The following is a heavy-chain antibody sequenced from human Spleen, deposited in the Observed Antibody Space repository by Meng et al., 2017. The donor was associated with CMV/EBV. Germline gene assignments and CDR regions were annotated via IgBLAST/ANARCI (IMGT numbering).Heavy chain of an antibody. D-gene: IGHD3-10*01. V-gene: IGHV1-46*01. Sequence: QVKLEQSGAEVKKPGASVKVSCKASGYTFTTYFIHWVRQAPGQGLEWMGIINPSDGTTYYPQKFQGRVTLTRDTSTSTVYMELTSLRSEDTAVYYCARVLVRGVMSDYWGQGTLVTVSS. CDR2: INPSDGTT. CDR3: ARVLVRGVMSDY. J-gene: IGHJ4*02. CDR1: GYTFTTYF.